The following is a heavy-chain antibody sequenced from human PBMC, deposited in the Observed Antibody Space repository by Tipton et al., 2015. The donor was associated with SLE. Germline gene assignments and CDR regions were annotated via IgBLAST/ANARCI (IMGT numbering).Heavy chain of an antibody. J-gene: IGHJ4*02. D-gene: IGHD2-21*01. CDR2: IYHSGST. CDR3: ARGKISWAVFVVKNYFDS. V-gene: IGHV4-34*01. CDR1: GGSFSSYY. Sequence: TLSLTCVVYGGSFSSYYWGWIRQPPGKGLEWIGSIYHSGSTYYNPSLKSRVTISVDTSKNQFSLNLSSVTAADTAVYYCARGKISWAVFVVKNYFDSWGQGTLVTVSS.